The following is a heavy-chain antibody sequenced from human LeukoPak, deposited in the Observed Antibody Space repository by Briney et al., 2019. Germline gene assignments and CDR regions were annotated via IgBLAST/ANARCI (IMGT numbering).Heavy chain of an antibody. D-gene: IGHD3-16*01. CDR2: IYYSGST. Sequence: SETLSLTCTVSGGSIGSYYWSWIRQPPGKGLEWIGYIYYSGSTNYNPSLKSRVTISVDTSKNQFSLKLSSVTAADTAVYYCAAARGIRYYFDYWGQGTLFTVSS. V-gene: IGHV4-59*01. J-gene: IGHJ4*02. CDR3: AAARGIRYYFDY. CDR1: GGSIGSYY.